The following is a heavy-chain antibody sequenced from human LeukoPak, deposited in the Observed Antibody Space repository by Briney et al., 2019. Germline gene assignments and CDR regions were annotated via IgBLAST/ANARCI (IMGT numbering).Heavy chain of an antibody. CDR3: ARGGPNYDYVWGSYRFIGQYYFDY. CDR1: GFTFSNYG. D-gene: IGHD3-16*02. V-gene: IGHV3-30*02. Sequence: GGSLRLSCAASGFTFSNYGMHWVRQAPGKGLEWVAFIRYDGTNKYYADSVKGRFTISRDNSKNTLYLQMNSLRAEDTAVYYCARGGPNYDYVWGSYRFIGQYYFDYWGQGTLVTVSS. J-gene: IGHJ4*02. CDR2: IRYDGTNK.